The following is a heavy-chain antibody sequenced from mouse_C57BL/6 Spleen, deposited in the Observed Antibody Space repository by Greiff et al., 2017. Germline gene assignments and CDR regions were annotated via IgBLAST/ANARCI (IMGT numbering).Heavy chain of an antibody. CDR1: GFTFSSYA. D-gene: IGHD2-2*01. Sequence: EVQRVESGGGLVKPGGSLKLSCAASGFTFSSYAMSWVRQTPEKRLEWVATISDGGSYTYYPDNVKGRFTISRDNAKNNLYLQMSHLKSEDTAMYYCARFMVTAYWGQGTLVTVSA. J-gene: IGHJ3*01. V-gene: IGHV5-4*01. CDR3: ARFMVTAY. CDR2: ISDGGSYT.